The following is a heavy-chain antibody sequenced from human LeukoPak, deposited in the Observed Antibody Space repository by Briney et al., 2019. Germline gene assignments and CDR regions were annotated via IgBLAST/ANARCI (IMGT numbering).Heavy chain of an antibody. V-gene: IGHV3-53*01. Sequence: PGGSLRLSCAASGFTISGNYMNWVRQAPGKGLEWVSVIFNSGDTYYADSVKGRFTISRDTSKNTLYLQMNSLRVDDTAVYYCARDPAPATGAFDIWGQGTVVIIS. J-gene: IGHJ3*02. CDR2: IFNSGDT. D-gene: IGHD1-1*01. CDR3: ARDPAPATGAFDI. CDR1: GFTISGNY.